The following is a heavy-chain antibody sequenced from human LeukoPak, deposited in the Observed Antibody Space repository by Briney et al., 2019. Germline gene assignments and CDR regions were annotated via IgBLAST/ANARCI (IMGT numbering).Heavy chain of an antibody. V-gene: IGHV4-4*07. CDR2: IYTSGST. Sequence: SETLSLTCTVSGGSISSYYWSWIRQPAGKGLEWIGRIYTSGSTNYNPSLKSRVTMSVDPSKNQFSLKLSSVTAADTAVYYCAREDDIPGYYYYMDVWGKGTTVTVSS. CDR3: AREDDIPGYYYYMDV. CDR1: GGSISSYY. J-gene: IGHJ6*03. D-gene: IGHD3-9*01.